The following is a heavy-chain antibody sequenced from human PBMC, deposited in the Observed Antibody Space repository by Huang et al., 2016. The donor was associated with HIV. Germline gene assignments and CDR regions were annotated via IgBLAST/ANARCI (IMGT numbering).Heavy chain of an antibody. J-gene: IGHJ2*01. CDR1: GGSLLGYY. CDR3: ATSRSGSGWFLDI. D-gene: IGHD6-19*01. V-gene: IGHV4-34*01. Sequence: QLQLYQWGAGPLRPSETLSLPCGVSGGSLLGYYWNWLGQSPGRGLEGIGEVNHGGSTKYNPSLKSRFTISVDTSKIQFSLNLTSVTATDTADYYCATSRSGSGWFLDIWGRGTLVSVS. CDR2: VNHGGST.